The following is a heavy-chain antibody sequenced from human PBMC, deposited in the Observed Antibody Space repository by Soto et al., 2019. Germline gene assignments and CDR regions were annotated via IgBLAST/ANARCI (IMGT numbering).Heavy chain of an antibody. CDR2: INSDGGTR. Sequence: PGGSLRLSCAAPGFTFSSYEMNWVRQAPGKGLEWVSYINSDGGTRYYADSAKGRFTISRDNAKNSLYLQMNSLRAEDTAVYYCARDARTYSGRIRHLDYWGQGTLVTVSS. CDR3: ARDARTYSGRIRHLDY. V-gene: IGHV3-48*03. CDR1: GFTFSSYE. J-gene: IGHJ4*02. D-gene: IGHD1-26*01.